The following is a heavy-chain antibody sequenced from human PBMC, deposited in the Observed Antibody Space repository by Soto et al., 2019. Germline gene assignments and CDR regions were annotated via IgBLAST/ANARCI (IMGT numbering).Heavy chain of an antibody. Sequence: GGSLRLSFAASGFTFSSYGMHWVRQAPGKGLEWVAVISYDGSNKYYADSVKGRFTISRDNSKNTLYLQMNSLRAEDTAVYYCAKDLYCSGGSCYFGTYYYYGMDVWGQGTTVTVSS. CDR2: ISYDGSNK. J-gene: IGHJ6*02. CDR1: GFTFSSYG. D-gene: IGHD2-15*01. CDR3: AKDLYCSGGSCYFGTYYYYGMDV. V-gene: IGHV3-30*18.